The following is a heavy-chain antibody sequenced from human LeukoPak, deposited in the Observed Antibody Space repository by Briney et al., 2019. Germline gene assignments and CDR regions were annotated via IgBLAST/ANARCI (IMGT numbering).Heavy chain of an antibody. Sequence: GGSLRLSCAASGFTFSSYSMNWVRQAPGKGLEWVSSISSSSSYIYYADSVKGRFTISRDNAKKSLYLQMNSLRAEDTAVYYCARDDGYYGSGSFDAFDIWGQGTMVTVSS. J-gene: IGHJ3*02. CDR1: GFTFSSYS. D-gene: IGHD3-10*01. V-gene: IGHV3-21*01. CDR3: ARDDGYYGSGSFDAFDI. CDR2: ISSSSSYI.